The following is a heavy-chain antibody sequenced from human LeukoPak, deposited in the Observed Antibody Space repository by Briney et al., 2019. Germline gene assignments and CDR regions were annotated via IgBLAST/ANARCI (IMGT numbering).Heavy chain of an antibody. V-gene: IGHV4-59*01. Sequence: SETLSLTCTVSGCSISSYYWSWIRQPPGKGLEWIGNIYDSGSTNYNPSLKSRVTISVDTSKNQCSPKLSSVTAADTAVYYCARQSISGSSLSYFDYRGQGTLVNVSS. CDR2: IYDSGST. CDR3: ARQSISGSSLSYFDY. J-gene: IGHJ4*02. D-gene: IGHD3-22*01. CDR1: GCSISSYY.